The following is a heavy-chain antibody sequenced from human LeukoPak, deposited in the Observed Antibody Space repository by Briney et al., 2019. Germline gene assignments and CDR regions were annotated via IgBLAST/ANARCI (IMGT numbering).Heavy chain of an antibody. CDR1: GGSISSYY. J-gene: IGHJ5*02. V-gene: IGHV4-4*07. D-gene: IGHD6-13*01. CDR2: IYTSGST. Sequence: SETLSLTCTVSGGSISSYYWSWIRQPAGKGLEWIGRIYTSGSTNYNPSLKSRVTMSVDTSKNQFSLKLSSVTAADTAVYYCARGSQLAAGGWFDPWGQGTLVTVSS. CDR3: ARGSQLAAGGWFDP.